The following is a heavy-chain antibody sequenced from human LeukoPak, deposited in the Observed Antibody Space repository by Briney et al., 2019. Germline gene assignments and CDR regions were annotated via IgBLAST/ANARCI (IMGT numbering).Heavy chain of an antibody. CDR1: GYTFTSYY. CDR2: IIPILGTA. CDR3: ARQGYSYGYSFDY. Sequence: GASVKVSCKASGYTFTSYYMHWVRQAPGQGLEWMGRIIPILGTADYAQKFQGRVTITADKSTSTAYMELSSLRSEDTAVYYCARQGYSYGYSFDYWGQGTLVTVSS. V-gene: IGHV1-69*08. D-gene: IGHD5-18*01. J-gene: IGHJ4*02.